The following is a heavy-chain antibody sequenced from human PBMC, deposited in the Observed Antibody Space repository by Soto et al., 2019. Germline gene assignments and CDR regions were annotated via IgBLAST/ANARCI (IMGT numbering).Heavy chain of an antibody. Sequence: GGSLRLSCAASGFTFGPFWMHWVRQAPGKGLVWLSHINSDGSNKYYADSVKGRFTISRDNSKNTLYLQMNSLRAEDTAVYYCAREYGSAKNWFDPWGQGTLVTVSS. D-gene: IGHD3-10*01. J-gene: IGHJ5*02. CDR2: INSDGSNK. V-gene: IGHV3-74*01. CDR1: GFTFGPFW. CDR3: AREYGSAKNWFDP.